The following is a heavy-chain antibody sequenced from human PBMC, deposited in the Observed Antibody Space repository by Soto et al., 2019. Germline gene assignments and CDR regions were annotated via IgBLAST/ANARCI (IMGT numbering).Heavy chain of an antibody. CDR3: ASAVIAAAGSDYYYGMAV. J-gene: IGHJ6*04. D-gene: IGHD6-13*01. CDR2: IYSGGST. V-gene: IGHV3-53*04. CDR1: GFTVNSNY. Sequence: EVQLVESGGGLVQPGGSLRLSCAASGFTVNSNYMSWVRQAPGKGLEWDSVIYSGGSTNYGDSVKGRFTISRHNSKNTVYLQMNSLRAEDTAVYYCASAVIAAAGSDYYYGMAVWGKGTTVTVSS.